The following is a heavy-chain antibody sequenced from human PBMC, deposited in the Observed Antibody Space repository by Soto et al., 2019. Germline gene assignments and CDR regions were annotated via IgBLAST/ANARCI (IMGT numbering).Heavy chain of an antibody. CDR1: GFTFSNYA. CDR2: VSGSGTYT. CDR3: AKDRQPTHPYNGVFDY. Sequence: GGSLRLSCAASGFTFSNYAMSWVRQAPGKGLEWVSAVSGSGTYTYYADSVTGRFTISRDNSKNTLYLQMNSLTAEDAAVYYCAKDRQPTHPYNGVFDYWGQGTLVTVSS. J-gene: IGHJ4*02. D-gene: IGHD1-1*01. V-gene: IGHV3-23*01.